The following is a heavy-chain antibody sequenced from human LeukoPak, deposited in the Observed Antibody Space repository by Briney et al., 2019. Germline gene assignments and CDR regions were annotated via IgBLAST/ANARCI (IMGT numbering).Heavy chain of an antibody. J-gene: IGHJ5*02. CDR1: GFTFDDYA. CDR2: ISWNSGSI. V-gene: IGHV3-9*01. CDR3: AKGVVVPAAIYGWFDP. Sequence: GGSLRLSCAASGFTFDDYAMHWVRQAPGKGLEWVSGISWNSGSIGYADSVKGRFTISRDNAKNSLYLQMNSLRAEDTALYYCAKGVVVPAAIYGWFDPWGQGTLVTVSS. D-gene: IGHD2-2*01.